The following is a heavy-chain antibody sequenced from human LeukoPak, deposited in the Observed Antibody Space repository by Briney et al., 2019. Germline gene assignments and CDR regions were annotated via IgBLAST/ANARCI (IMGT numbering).Heavy chain of an antibody. D-gene: IGHD1-26*01. CDR2: MNPNSGNT. J-gene: IGHJ3*02. CDR1: GYTFTSYD. Sequence: ASVKVSCKASGYTFTSYDINWVRQATGQGLEWMGWMNPNSGNTAYAQKFQGRVTIIRNTSISTAYMELSSLTSEDTAVYYCARPRIVGADGAFDIWGQGTMVTVSS. V-gene: IGHV1-8*03. CDR3: ARPRIVGADGAFDI.